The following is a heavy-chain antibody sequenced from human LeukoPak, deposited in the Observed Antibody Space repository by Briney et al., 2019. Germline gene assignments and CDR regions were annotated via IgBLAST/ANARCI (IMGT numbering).Heavy chain of an antibody. CDR3: AIRGAAGWFDP. D-gene: IGHD6-13*01. Sequence: KTSETLSLTCTVSGGSISSYYWSWIRQPPGKGLEWIGYIYYSGSTNYNPSLKSRVTISVDTSKNQFSLKLSSVTAADTAVYYCAIRGAAGWFDPWGQGTLVTVSS. V-gene: IGHV4-59*01. CDR1: GGSISSYY. J-gene: IGHJ5*02. CDR2: IYYSGST.